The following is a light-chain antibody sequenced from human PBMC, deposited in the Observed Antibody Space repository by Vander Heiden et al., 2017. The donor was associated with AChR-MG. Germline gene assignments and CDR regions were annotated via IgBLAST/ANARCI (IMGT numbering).Light chain of an antibody. J-gene: IGKJ2*01. V-gene: IGKV2-28*01. CDR1: QSVRHSNGYNY. CDR3: MQALQTGT. CDR2: LGS. Sequence: DIVMTQSPLSLPVTPGEPASISCRSSQSVRHSNGYNYLEWYLQKPGQSPQLLIYLGSNRASGVPDRCSGSGSGTDFTLKSSRVEAEDVGVYYCMQALQTGTFGQGTKLEIK.